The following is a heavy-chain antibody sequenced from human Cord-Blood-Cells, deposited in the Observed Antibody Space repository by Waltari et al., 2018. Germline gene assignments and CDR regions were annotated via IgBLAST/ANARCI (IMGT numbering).Heavy chain of an antibody. CDR3: ARRLATIFGVVIGFDY. CDR1: GGSISSSSYY. J-gene: IGHJ4*02. D-gene: IGHD3-3*01. Sequence: QLQLQESGPGLVKPSATLSLTCTVPGGSISSSSYYWGWIRHPPGKGLEWIGSIYYSGSTYYIPSLKSRVTISVDTSKNQFSLKLSSVTAADTAVYYCARRLATIFGVVIGFDYWGQGTLVTVSS. V-gene: IGHV4-39*01. CDR2: IYYSGST.